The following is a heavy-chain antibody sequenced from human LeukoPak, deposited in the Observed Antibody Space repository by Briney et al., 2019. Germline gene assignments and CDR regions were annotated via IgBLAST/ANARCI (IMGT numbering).Heavy chain of an antibody. D-gene: IGHD3-22*01. J-gene: IGHJ3*02. Sequence: ASVKVSCKASGYTFTNYAINWVRQAPGQGLEWMGWINPNSGGTNYAQKFQGWVTMTRDTSISTAYMELSRLRSDDTAVYYCARGDPYDSSGYYFLNAFDIWGQGTMVTVSS. CDR2: INPNSGGT. CDR3: ARGDPYDSSGYYFLNAFDI. V-gene: IGHV1-2*04. CDR1: GYTFTNYA.